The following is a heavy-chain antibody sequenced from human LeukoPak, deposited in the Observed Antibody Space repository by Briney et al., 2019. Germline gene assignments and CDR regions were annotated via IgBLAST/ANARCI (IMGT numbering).Heavy chain of an antibody. Sequence: ASVKVSCKASGYTVTSYYMHWVRQAPGQGLEWMAILNPSGGSSNYAQKFQGRATLTRATSTGTVYMELSSLRSENTAVYYCASVYKHGMDVWGQGTTVIVSS. CDR2: LNPSGGSS. J-gene: IGHJ6*02. CDR1: GYTVTSYY. V-gene: IGHV1-46*01. CDR3: ASVYKHGMDV. D-gene: IGHD5-24*01.